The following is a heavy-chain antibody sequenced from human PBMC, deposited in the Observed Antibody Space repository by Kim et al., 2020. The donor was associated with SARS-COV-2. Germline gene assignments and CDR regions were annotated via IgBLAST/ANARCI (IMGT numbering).Heavy chain of an antibody. Sequence: GGSLRLSCAASGFTFSSYGMHWVRQAPGKGLEWVAVISYDGSNKYYADSVKGRFTISRDNSKNTLYLQMNSLRAEDTAVYYCAKDLIWGSLTTQWYFDLWGRGTLVTVSS. J-gene: IGHJ2*01. D-gene: IGHD4-4*01. V-gene: IGHV3-30*18. CDR1: GFTFSSYG. CDR3: AKDLIWGSLTTQWYFDL. CDR2: ISYDGSNK.